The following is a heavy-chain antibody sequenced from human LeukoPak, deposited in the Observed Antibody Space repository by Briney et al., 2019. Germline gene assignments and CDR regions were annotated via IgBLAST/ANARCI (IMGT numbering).Heavy chain of an antibody. Sequence: SETLSLTCTVSGGSIGTYDWRWVRQPPGKGLEWIGYIFDSGSPNYRPALKSRATISLDTSKNQVSLRLQSATAADTAIYYGVRHDDNGWYFFDIWGQGTLVTVSS. J-gene: IGHJ4*02. CDR2: IFDSGSP. CDR3: VRHDDNGWYFFDI. D-gene: IGHD6-19*01. V-gene: IGHV4-59*08. CDR1: GGSIGTYD.